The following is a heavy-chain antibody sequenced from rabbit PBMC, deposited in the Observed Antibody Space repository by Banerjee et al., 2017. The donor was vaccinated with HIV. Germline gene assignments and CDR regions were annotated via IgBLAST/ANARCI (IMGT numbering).Heavy chain of an antibody. D-gene: IGHD4-1*01. CDR1: GIDFSSYYY. V-gene: IGHV1S45*01. Sequence: QEQLEESGGDLVKPEGSLTLTCTASGIDFSSYYYMCWVRQAPGKGLEWIACIYTGSSGSTYYASWAKGRFTISKTSSTTVTLQMTSLTAADTATYFCARDLAGVIGWNFNLWGQGTLVTVS. CDR2: IYTGSSGST. CDR3: ARDLAGVIGWNFNL. J-gene: IGHJ4*01.